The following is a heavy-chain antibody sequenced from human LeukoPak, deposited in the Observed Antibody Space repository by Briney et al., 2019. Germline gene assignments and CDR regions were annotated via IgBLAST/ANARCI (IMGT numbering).Heavy chain of an antibody. CDR2: INPNSGGT. D-gene: IGHD6-6*01. Sequence: GASVTVSCKASGYTFTGYYMHWVRQAPGQGLEWMGWINPNSGGTNYAQKFQGRVTMTRDTSISTAYMELSRLRSDDTAVYYCARDRGGEQLGAFDIWGQGTMVTVSS. CDR3: ARDRGGEQLGAFDI. V-gene: IGHV1-2*02. J-gene: IGHJ3*02. CDR1: GYTFTGYY.